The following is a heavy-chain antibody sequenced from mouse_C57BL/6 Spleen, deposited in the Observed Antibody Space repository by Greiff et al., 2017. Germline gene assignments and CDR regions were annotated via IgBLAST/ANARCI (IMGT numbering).Heavy chain of an antibody. CDR1: GYTFTSYW. D-gene: IGHD1-1*01. J-gene: IGHJ4*01. CDR3: ARGGDYYGSSVRYAMDY. CDR2: IDPSDSYT. V-gene: IGHV1-59*01. Sequence: QVQLQQPGAELVRPGPSVTLSCNSSGYTFTSYWMHWVKQRPGQGLEWIGVIDPSDSYTNYNQKFKGKATLTVDTSSSTAYMQLSSLTSEDSAVYYCARGGDYYGSSVRYAMDYWGQGTSVTVSS.